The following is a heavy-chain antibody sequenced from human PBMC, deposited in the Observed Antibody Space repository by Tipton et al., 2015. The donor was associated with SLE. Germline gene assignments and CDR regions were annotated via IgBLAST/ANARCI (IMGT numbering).Heavy chain of an antibody. J-gene: IGHJ3*02. D-gene: IGHD3-3*01. CDR2: IYYSGST. CDR3: ARNGRVTIFGVVTHGAFDI. V-gene: IGHV4-59*01. Sequence: TLSLTCTVSGGSISSYYWSWIRQPPGKGLEWIGYIYYSGSTNYNPTLKSRVTISVDTSKNQFSLKLSSVTAADTAVYYCARNGRVTIFGVVTHGAFDIGGEGTMVTVS. CDR1: GGSISSYY.